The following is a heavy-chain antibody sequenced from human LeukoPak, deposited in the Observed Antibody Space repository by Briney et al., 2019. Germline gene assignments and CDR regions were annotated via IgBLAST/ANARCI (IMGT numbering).Heavy chain of an antibody. Sequence: GGSLRLSCAASGFTFSSYSMNWVRQAPGKGLEWVSSISSSSNYIYYADSVKGRFTISRDNAKNSLYLQMNSLRAEDTAVYYCARVGYSSSSLDDYYYMDVWGKGTTVTVSS. V-gene: IGHV3-21*01. J-gene: IGHJ6*03. CDR1: GFTFSSYS. CDR2: ISSSSNYI. D-gene: IGHD6-6*01. CDR3: ARVGYSSSSLDDYYYMDV.